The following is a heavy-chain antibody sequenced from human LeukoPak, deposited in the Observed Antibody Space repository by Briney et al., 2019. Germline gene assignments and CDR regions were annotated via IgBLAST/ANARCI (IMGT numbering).Heavy chain of an antibody. D-gene: IGHD6-13*01. J-gene: IGHJ3*02. Sequence: GGSLRLSCAASGLTLSSYWMHWVRQAPGKGLEWVSLISGDGGSTYYADSVKGRFTISRDNSKNSLYLQMNSLRTEDTALYYCANPISSSWHSDAFDIWGQGTMVTVSS. CDR3: ANPISSSWHSDAFDI. CDR2: ISGDGGST. V-gene: IGHV3-43*02. CDR1: GLTLSSYW.